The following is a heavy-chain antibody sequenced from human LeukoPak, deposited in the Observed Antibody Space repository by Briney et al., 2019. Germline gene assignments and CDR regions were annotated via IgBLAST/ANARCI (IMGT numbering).Heavy chain of an antibody. V-gene: IGHV3-48*03. D-gene: IGHD1-1*01. CDR1: GFTFSSYE. CDR2: ISSSGSTI. Sequence: PGGSLRLSCAASGFTFSSYEMNWVRQAPGKGLEWVSYISSSGSTIYYADSVKGRFTISRDNAKNSLYLQMNSLRAEDTAVYYCGRYLRSTSGSIWGQGTLVTVSS. CDR3: GRYLRSTSGSI. J-gene: IGHJ4*02.